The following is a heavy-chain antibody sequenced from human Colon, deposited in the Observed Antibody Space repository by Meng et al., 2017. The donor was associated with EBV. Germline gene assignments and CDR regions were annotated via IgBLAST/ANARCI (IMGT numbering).Heavy chain of an antibody. CDR3: GTLKYTSGFYGPAY. CDR2: ISTYTGTP. D-gene: IGHD6-19*01. CDR1: GNPFTRSP. Sequence: VQLVQWGSVVKNRAASVKFSCEASGNPFTRSPINWGRQAPEQGLEWMGWISTYTGTPTEAQFFTGRFVFAVDSSVSAAYLQISSLKADDTAVYYCGTLKYTSGFYGPAYWGQGALVTVSS. V-gene: IGHV7-4-1*02. J-gene: IGHJ4*02.